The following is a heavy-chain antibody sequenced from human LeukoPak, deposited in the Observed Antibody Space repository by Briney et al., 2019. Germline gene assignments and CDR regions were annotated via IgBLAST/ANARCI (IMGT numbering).Heavy chain of an antibody. CDR3: ARRGNPFNY. CDR1: GYSISSDYY. CDR2: IHHSGST. J-gene: IGHJ4*02. Sequence: PSETLSLTCSVSGYSISSDYYWGWIRQPPGKGLEWIGSIHHSGSTYYNPSLKSRVTISVDTSKNQFSLRVTSVTAADTAVYYCARRGNPFNYWGQETLATVPS. V-gene: IGHV4-38-2*02.